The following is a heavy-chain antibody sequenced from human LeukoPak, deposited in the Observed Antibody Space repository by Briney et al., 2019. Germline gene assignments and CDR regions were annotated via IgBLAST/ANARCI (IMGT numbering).Heavy chain of an antibody. V-gene: IGHV4-4*07. D-gene: IGHD3-22*01. CDR2: IYTSGST. J-gene: IGHJ2*01. CDR1: GGSISSYY. Sequence: SSETLSLTCTVSGGSISSYYWSWIRQPAGKGLEWIGRIYTSGSTNYNPSLKSRVTMSVDTSKNQFSLKLSSVTAADTAVYYCARDRGYYDSSGYYWYFDLWGRGTLVTVSS. CDR3: ARDRGYYDSSGYYWYFDL.